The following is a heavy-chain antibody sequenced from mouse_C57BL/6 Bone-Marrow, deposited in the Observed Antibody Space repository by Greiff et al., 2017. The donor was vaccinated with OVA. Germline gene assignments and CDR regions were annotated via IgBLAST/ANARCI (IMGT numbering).Heavy chain of an antibody. J-gene: IGHJ4*01. D-gene: IGHD1-1*01. Sequence: VQLQQPGAELVMPGASVKLSCKASGYTFTSYWMHWVKQRPGQGLEWIGEIDPSDSYTNYNQKFKGKSTLTVDKSSSTAYMQLSSLTSEDSAVYYSVYGSSAYYYAMDYWGQGTSVTVSS. CDR1: GYTFTSYW. CDR2: IDPSDSYT. V-gene: IGHV1-69*01. CDR3: VYGSSAYYYAMDY.